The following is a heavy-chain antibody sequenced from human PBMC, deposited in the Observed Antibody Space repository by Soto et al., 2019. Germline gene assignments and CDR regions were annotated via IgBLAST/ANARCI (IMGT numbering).Heavy chain of an antibody. J-gene: IGHJ4*02. CDR3: ARIWFGGYYDSSGYYYYFDY. CDR2: IFSNDEK. CDR1: GFSLSNARMG. D-gene: IGHD3-22*01. Sequence: QVTLKESGPVLVNPTETLTLTCTVSGFSLSNARMGVSWIRQPPGKALEWLAHIFSNDEKSYSTSLKSRLTISKDTSKSQVVLTMTNMDPVDTATYYCARIWFGGYYDSSGYYYYFDYWGQGTLVTVSS. V-gene: IGHV2-26*01.